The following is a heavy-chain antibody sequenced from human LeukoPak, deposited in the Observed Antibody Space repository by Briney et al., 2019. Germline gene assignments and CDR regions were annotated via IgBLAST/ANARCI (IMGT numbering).Heavy chain of an antibody. CDR3: ARAPIAAAAHWFDP. CDR1: GGSISSYY. D-gene: IGHD6-13*01. J-gene: IGHJ5*02. CDR2: IYTSGST. Sequence: SETLSLTCTVSGGSISSYYWSWIRQPAGKGLEWIGRIYTSGSTNYNPSLKSRVTMSVDTSKNQFSLKLSSVTAADTAVYYCARAPIAAAAHWFDPWGQGTLVTVSS. V-gene: IGHV4-4*07.